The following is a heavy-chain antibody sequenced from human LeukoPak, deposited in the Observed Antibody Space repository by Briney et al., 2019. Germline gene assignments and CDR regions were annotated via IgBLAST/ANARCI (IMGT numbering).Heavy chain of an antibody. CDR2: IYYGGST. J-gene: IGHJ4*02. V-gene: IGHV4-39*01. D-gene: IGHD2-21*01. CDR1: GGSISSGDYY. CDR3: ARRHRTLKHYDY. Sequence: YPSETLSLTCTVSGGSISSGDYYWSWIRQPPGKGLEWIGSIYYGGSTYYNPSLKSRVTISVDTSKNQFSLKLSSVTAADTAVYYCARRHRTLKHYDYWGQGTLVTVSS.